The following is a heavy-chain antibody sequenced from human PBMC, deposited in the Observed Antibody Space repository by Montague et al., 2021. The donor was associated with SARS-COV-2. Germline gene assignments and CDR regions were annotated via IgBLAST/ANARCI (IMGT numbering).Heavy chain of an antibody. Sequence: SETLSLTCTVSGFSIGSGDYWGWLRQPPGKGLERIGSIYHSGTTYYNPSLQRRLTMSIETSTNQFSLRLTSVTAADTAVFFCVREKAGGLRNVFDIWGQGTTVTVSS. CDR1: GFSIGSGDY. J-gene: IGHJ3*02. CDR2: IYHSGTT. CDR3: VREKAGGLRNVFDI. V-gene: IGHV4-38-2*02.